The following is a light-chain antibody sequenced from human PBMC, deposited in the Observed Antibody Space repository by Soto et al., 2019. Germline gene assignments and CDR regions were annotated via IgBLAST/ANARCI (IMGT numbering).Light chain of an antibody. CDR3: AAWDDRLSGYV. CDR2: NND. V-gene: IGLV1-47*02. Sequence: QSVLTQPPSASGTPGQRVTIPCSGGSSNVGNNFVYWYQQLPGTAPTLFIYNNDHRPSGVPARCSGSKSGTSAYLAISGLRSEDEADYYCAAWDDRLSGYVFGTGTKVTVL. J-gene: IGLJ1*01. CDR1: SSNVGNNF.